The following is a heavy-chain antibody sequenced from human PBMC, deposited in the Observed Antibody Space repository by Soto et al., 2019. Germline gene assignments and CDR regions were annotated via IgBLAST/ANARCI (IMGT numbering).Heavy chain of an antibody. CDR1: GFSFTGYY. J-gene: IGHJ5*02. CDR2: INAHSGGT. Sequence: ASVKVSCKASGFSFTGYYIHWLRQAPGQGLEWMGWINAHSGGTEYAQKFQGRITLTRDTSIATAYLTLTSLTSDDTALYYCAKDLTRQLAYWLDPWGQGTQVTVSS. D-gene: IGHD6-6*01. CDR3: AKDLTRQLAYWLDP. V-gene: IGHV1-2*02.